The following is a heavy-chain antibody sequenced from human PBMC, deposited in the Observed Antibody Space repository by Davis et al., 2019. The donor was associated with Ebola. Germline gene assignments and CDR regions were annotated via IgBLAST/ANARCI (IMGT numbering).Heavy chain of an antibody. V-gene: IGHV5-51*01. Sequence: KVSCKGSGYSFTSYWIGWVRQMPGKGLEWMGFIYPGDSDTRYSPSFQGQVTISADKSISTAYLQWSSLKASDTAMYYCARHPGYYDSSGYYKKNWYFDLWGRGTLVTVSS. CDR2: IYPGDSDT. J-gene: IGHJ2*01. CDR1: GYSFTSYW. CDR3: ARHPGYYDSSGYYKKNWYFDL. D-gene: IGHD3-22*01.